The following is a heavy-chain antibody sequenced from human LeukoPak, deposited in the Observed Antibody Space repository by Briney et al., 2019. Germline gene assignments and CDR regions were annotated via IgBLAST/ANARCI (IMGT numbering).Heavy chain of an antibody. J-gene: IGHJ4*02. V-gene: IGHV4-39*07. D-gene: IGHD3-10*01. CDR1: GGSISSSRYY. Sequence: SETLSLTCTVSGGSISSSRYYWGWIRQPPGKGLEWIGSISYTGSTYYNPSLMSRVTISVDTSKNQFSLKLSSVTAADTAVYYCARVEVRPMVRGVIDYWGQGTLVTVSS. CDR3: ARVEVRPMVRGVIDY. CDR2: ISYTGST.